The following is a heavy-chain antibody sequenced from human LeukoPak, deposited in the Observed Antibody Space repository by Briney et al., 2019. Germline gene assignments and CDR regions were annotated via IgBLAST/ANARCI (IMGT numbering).Heavy chain of an antibody. CDR3: ARYYYDSSGYSTADTDY. V-gene: IGHV4-38-2*02. CDR2: IYHSGST. D-gene: IGHD3-22*01. CDR1: GGSISSGYY. J-gene: IGHJ4*02. Sequence: PSETLSLTCTVSGGSISSGYYWGWIRQPPGKGLEWIGSIYHSGSTYYNPSLKSRVTISVDTSKNQFSLKLSSVTAADTAVYYCARYYYDSSGYSTADTDYWGQGTLVTVSS.